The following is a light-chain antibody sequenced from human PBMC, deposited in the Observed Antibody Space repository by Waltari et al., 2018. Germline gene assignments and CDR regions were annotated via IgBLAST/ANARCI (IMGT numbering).Light chain of an antibody. J-gene: IGLJ3*02. V-gene: IGLV3-9*01. CDR3: QVYDSNTWV. Sequence: SYELTKPLSVSVALGQTARSTCGGHNIGRKDVHWYQQKPGQAPVLVNRPSGIRERFSRSNSGNTATLTISRAQAGDEADYYCQVYDSNTWVFGGGTKLTVL. CDR1: NIGRKD.